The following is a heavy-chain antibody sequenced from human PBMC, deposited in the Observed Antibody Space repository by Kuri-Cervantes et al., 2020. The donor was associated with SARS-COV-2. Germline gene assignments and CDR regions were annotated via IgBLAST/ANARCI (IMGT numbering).Heavy chain of an antibody. CDR3: ARDRTPHYYDSSGYQYYFDY. CDR2: ISYDGSNK. J-gene: IGHJ4*02. Sequence: GESLKISCAASGFTFSDYYMSWIRQAPGKGLEWVAVISYDGSNKYYADSVKGRFTISRDNSKNTLYLQMNSLRAEDTAVYYCARDRTPHYYDSSGYQYYFDYWGQGTLVTVSS. D-gene: IGHD3-22*01. V-gene: IGHV3-30-3*01. CDR1: GFTFSDYY.